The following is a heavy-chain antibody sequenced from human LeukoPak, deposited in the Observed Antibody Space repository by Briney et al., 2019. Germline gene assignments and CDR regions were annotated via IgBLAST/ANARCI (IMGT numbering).Heavy chain of an antibody. J-gene: IGHJ4*02. CDR1: GFTFSSYS. CDR2: IWYDGSNK. V-gene: IGHV3-33*08. Sequence: PGGSLRLSCAASGFTFSSYSMNWVRQAPGKGLEWVAVIWYDGSNKYYADSVKGRFTISRDNSKNTLYLQMNSLRAEDTAVYYCARNPEDSSVDYWGQGTLVTVSS. CDR3: ARNPEDSSVDY. D-gene: IGHD2-15*01.